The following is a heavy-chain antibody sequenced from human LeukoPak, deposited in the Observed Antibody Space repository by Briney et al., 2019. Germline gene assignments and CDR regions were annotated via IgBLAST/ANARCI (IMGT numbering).Heavy chain of an antibody. CDR2: INPNSGGT. J-gene: IGHJ4*02. CDR1: GYSFTSYW. V-gene: IGHV1-2*06. CDR3: ARTGYGSGSYNYYFDY. D-gene: IGHD3-10*01. Sequence: GESLKISCKGSGYSFTSYWIGWVRQAPGQGLEWMGRINPNSGGTDYAQKFQGRVTMTRATSISTAYMELSRLRSDDTAVYYCARTGYGSGSYNYYFDYWGQGTLVTVSS.